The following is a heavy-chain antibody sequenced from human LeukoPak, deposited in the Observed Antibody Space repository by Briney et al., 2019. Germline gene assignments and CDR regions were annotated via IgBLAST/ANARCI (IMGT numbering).Heavy chain of an antibody. V-gene: IGHV4-4*07. D-gene: IGHD3-10*01. Sequence: SETLSLTCTVSGGSINSYWSWIRQPAGKGLEWIGRISGSGSITYNPALQSRLSISIDTSKNQFSLKLMSVTAADAAVYYCARDSGTTGEVKFDPWGQGTLVTVSS. CDR2: ISGSGSI. J-gene: IGHJ5*02. CDR1: GGSINSY. CDR3: ARDSGTTGEVKFDP.